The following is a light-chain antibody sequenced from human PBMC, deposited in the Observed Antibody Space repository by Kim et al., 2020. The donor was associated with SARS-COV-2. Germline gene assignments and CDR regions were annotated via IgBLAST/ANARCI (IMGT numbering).Light chain of an antibody. Sequence: PGERATLSCRASQSVNSTYLAWYQQKPGQAPRLLIYGASSRATGIPDRFSGSGSGTDFTLTITRLEPEDFAVFYCQQYGSSLPWTFGQGTKVDI. J-gene: IGKJ1*01. V-gene: IGKV3-20*01. CDR3: QQYGSSLPWT. CDR2: GAS. CDR1: QSVNSTY.